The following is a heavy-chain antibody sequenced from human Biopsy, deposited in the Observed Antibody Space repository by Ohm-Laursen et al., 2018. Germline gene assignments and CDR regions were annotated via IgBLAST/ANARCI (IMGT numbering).Heavy chain of an antibody. D-gene: IGHD3-22*01. CDR3: ARDRGYYSDRTVPGYFDL. CDR1: DDSISSYY. V-gene: IGHV4-59*01. CDR2: VYYTGST. J-gene: IGHJ2*01. Sequence: SETLSLTWPVSDDSISSYYWSWIRQPPGKGLEWIGYVYYTGSTDYNPSLQSRVTISVDTSKNHFSLRLRSVTPADTAIYYCARDRGYYSDRTVPGYFDLWGRGTLVTVSS.